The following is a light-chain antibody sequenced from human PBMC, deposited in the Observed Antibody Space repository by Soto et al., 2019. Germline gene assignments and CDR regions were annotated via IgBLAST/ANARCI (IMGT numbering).Light chain of an antibody. CDR2: DDS. V-gene: IGKV1-5*01. CDR3: LQYSSHSWT. CDR1: RGISDW. Sequence: DIQMTQSPSSLSPSVGDRVTITCRASRGISDWLAWYQQKPGKAPELLIFDDSNLKSGVSSRFSGSGSGKEFTLTISRLQPDDVATYYCLQYSSHSWTFGQGTKVDIK. J-gene: IGKJ1*01.